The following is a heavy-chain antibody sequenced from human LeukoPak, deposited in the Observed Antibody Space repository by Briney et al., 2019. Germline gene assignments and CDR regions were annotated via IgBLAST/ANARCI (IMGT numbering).Heavy chain of an antibody. D-gene: IGHD6-13*01. Sequence: SETLSLICAVSGYSISIGYYWGWIRQPPGKGLEWIGTIYYSGSTYYNPSLSSRVTISVDTSKSQVSLKLSSMTAADTAVFYCARASRETGVAFDIWGLGTMVTVSS. CDR3: ARASRETGVAFDI. V-gene: IGHV4-38-2*01. J-gene: IGHJ3*02. CDR1: GYSISIGYY. CDR2: IYYSGST.